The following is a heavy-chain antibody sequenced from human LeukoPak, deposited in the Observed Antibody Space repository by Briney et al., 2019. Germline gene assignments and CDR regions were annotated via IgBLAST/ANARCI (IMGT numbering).Heavy chain of an antibody. CDR3: AKDPEGSGWYYFDY. V-gene: IGHV3-23*01. CDR1: GFTFSSYA. D-gene: IGHD6-19*01. CDR2: ISGSGST. Sequence: GGSLRLSCAASGFTFSSYAMSWVRQAPEKGLEWVSAISGSGSTNYADSVKGRFTISRDNSKNTLYLQMNSLRAEDTAVYYCAKDPEGSGWYYFDYWGQGTLVSVSS. J-gene: IGHJ4*02.